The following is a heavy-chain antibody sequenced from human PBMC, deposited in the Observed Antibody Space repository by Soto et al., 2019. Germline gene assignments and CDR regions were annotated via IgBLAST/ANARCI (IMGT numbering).Heavy chain of an antibody. J-gene: IGHJ1*01. CDR3: ARGLIAMGGTASH. CDR1: GGSISSGGYY. V-gene: IGHV4-31*03. D-gene: IGHD6-19*01. Sequence: SETLSLTCTVSGGSISSGGYYWSWIRQHPGKGLEWIGYIYYSGSTYYNPSLKSRVTISVDTSKNQFSLKLSSVTAADTAVYYCARGLIAMGGTASHWGRGTLVTVSS. CDR2: IYYSGST.